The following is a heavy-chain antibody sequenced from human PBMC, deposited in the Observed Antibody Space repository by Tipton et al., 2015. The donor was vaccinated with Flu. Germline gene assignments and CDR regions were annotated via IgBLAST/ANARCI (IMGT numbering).Heavy chain of an antibody. V-gene: IGHV4-34*01. CDR3: ARVADTMIVVVPAQPKLAFDI. D-gene: IGHD3-22*01. J-gene: IGHJ3*02. CDR2: INHSGST. CDR1: GGSFSGYY. Sequence: TLSLTCAVYGGSFSGYYWSWIRQPPGKGLEWIGEINHSGSTNYNPSLKSRVTISVDTSKNQFSLKLSSVTAADTAVYYCARVADTMIVVVPAQPKLAFDIWGQGTMVTVSS.